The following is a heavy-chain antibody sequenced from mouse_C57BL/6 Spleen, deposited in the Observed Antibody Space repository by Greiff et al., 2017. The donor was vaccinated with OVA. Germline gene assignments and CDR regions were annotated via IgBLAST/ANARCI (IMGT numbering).Heavy chain of an antibody. D-gene: IGHD3-2*02. CDR3: ARGGGAQATKDWFAY. CDR2: IDPSDSET. CDR1: GYTFTSYW. V-gene: IGHV1-52*01. Sequence: QVQLKQPGAELVRPGSSVKLSCKASGYTFTSYWMHWVKQRPIQGLEWIGNIDPSDSETHYNQKFKDKATLTVDKSSSTAYMQLSSLTSEDSAVYYCARGGGAQATKDWFAYWGQGTLVTVSA. J-gene: IGHJ3*01.